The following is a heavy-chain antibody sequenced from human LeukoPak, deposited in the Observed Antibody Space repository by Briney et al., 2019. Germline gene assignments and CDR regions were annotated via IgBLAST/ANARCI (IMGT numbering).Heavy chain of an antibody. V-gene: IGHV4-34*01. Sequence: PSETLSLTCAVYGGSFSGYYWSWIRQPPGKGLEWIGEINHRGSTNYNPSLKSRVTISVDTSKNQFSLKLSSVTAADTAVYYCASLTMIVVPWGQGTLVTVSS. CDR1: GGSFSGYY. CDR2: INHRGST. D-gene: IGHD3-22*01. J-gene: IGHJ4*02. CDR3: ASLTMIVVP.